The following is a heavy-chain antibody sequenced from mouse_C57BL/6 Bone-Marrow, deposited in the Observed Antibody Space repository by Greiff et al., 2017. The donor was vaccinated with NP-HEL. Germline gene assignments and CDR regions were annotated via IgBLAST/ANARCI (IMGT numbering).Heavy chain of an antibody. D-gene: IGHD1-1*01. Sequence: VQLQQPGAELVKPGASVKLSCKASGYTFTSYWMQWVKQRPGQGLEWIGEIDPSDSYTNYNQKFKGKATLTVDTSSSTAYMQLSSLTSEDSAVYYCARKTTVVANFDYWGQGTTLTVSS. V-gene: IGHV1-50*01. J-gene: IGHJ2*01. CDR2: IDPSDSYT. CDR3: ARKTTVVANFDY. CDR1: GYTFTSYW.